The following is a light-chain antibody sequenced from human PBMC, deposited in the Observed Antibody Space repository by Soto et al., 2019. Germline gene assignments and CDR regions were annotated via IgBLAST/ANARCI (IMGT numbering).Light chain of an antibody. CDR2: GAF. CDR1: QIVPSDY. V-gene: IGKV3-20*01. J-gene: IGKJ5*01. CDR3: QQYGDSPRT. Sequence: DIVLTQSPGTLSLSPGERVTLSCRASQIVPSDYLAWYHQEPGQAPRLLIYGAFNRATGIPDRFSGSGSGTDFTLTIARLEPEDFAVYYCQQYGDSPRTFGQGTRLEIK.